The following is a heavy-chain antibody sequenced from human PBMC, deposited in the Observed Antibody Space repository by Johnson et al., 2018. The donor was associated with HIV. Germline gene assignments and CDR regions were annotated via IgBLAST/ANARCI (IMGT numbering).Heavy chain of an antibody. J-gene: IGHJ3*02. V-gene: IGHV3-30*14. CDR3: VTLVVAPPFDI. Sequence: QVQLVESGGGVVQSGRSLRLSCAASGFTFSSYAMHWVRQAPGKGLEWVAVISYDGSNKYYADSVKGRFTISRDNSKNTLYLQMNSLRAEDTAVYYCVTLVVAPPFDIGGQGTMVTVSS. D-gene: IGHD2-15*01. CDR1: GFTFSSYA. CDR2: ISYDGSNK.